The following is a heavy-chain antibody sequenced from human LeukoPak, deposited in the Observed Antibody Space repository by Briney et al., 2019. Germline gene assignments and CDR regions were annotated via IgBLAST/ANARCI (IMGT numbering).Heavy chain of an antibody. V-gene: IGHV1-69*05. J-gene: IGHJ4*02. CDR3: ARGYDSSGSSFDY. D-gene: IGHD3-22*01. CDR1: GGTFSSYA. Sequence: SVKVSCKASGGTFSSYAISWVRQAPGQGLEWMGGIIPIFGTANYAQKFQGRVTITTDESTSTAYMELSSLRSEGTAVYYCARGYDSSGSSFDYWGQGTLVTVSS. CDR2: IIPIFGTA.